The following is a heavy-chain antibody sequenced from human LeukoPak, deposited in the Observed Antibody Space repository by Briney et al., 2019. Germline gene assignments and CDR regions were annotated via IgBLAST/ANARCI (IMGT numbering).Heavy chain of an antibody. CDR1: GYTFTSYY. CDR2: INPSGGST. D-gene: IGHD3-10*01. J-gene: IGHJ6*03. V-gene: IGHV1-46*01. Sequence: ASVKVSCKASGYTFTSYYMHWVRQAPGQGLEWMGIINPSGGSTSYAQKFQGRVTMTTDASTSTAYMELRSLRSDDTAVYYCARTPRPWFGELLGDYYYMDVWGKGTTVTISS. CDR3: ARTPRPWFGELLGDYYYMDV.